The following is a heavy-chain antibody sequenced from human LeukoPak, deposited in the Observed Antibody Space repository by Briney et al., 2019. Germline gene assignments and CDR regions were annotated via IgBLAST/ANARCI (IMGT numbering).Heavy chain of an antibody. D-gene: IGHD1-26*01. Sequence: ASVKVSCKVSGCTLTELSMHWVRQAPGKGLEWMGGFDLEDGETIYAQKFQGRVTMTEDTSTDTAYMELSSLRSEDTAVYYCATFNRGAKWDHHPLDYWGQGTLVTVSS. CDR2: FDLEDGET. J-gene: IGHJ4*02. CDR3: ATFNRGAKWDHHPLDY. V-gene: IGHV1-24*01. CDR1: GCTLTELS.